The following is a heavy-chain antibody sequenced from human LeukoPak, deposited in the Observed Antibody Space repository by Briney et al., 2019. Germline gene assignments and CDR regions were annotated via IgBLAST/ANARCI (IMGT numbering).Heavy chain of an antibody. Sequence: GGSLRLSCAASGFTFTNYAMTWVRQAPGKGLEWVAATVGIGPDTYHADSVKGRFTISRDNSKNTLYLQMNSLRVEDTAVYYCAKLGSSTTQGYWGQGTLVTVSS. V-gene: IGHV3-23*01. D-gene: IGHD6-13*01. CDR3: AKLGSSTTQGY. CDR2: TVGIGPDT. CDR1: GFTFTNYA. J-gene: IGHJ4*02.